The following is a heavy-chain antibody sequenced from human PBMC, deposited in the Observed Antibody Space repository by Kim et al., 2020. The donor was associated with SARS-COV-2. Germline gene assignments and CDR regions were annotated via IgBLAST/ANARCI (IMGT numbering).Heavy chain of an antibody. CDR1: GGSFSGYY. Sequence: SETLSLTCAVYGGSFSGYYWSWIRQPPGKGLEWIGEINHSGSTNYNPSLKSRVTISVDTSKNQFSLKLSSVTAADTAVYYCARVFTTMVRGVIITIPRNTKYYFDYWGQGTLVTVSS. V-gene: IGHV4-34*01. CDR2: INHSGST. D-gene: IGHD3-10*01. CDR3: ARVFTTMVRGVIITIPRNTKYYFDY. J-gene: IGHJ4*02.